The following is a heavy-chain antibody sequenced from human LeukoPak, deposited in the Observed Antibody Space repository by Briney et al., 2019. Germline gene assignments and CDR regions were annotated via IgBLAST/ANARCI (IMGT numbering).Heavy chain of an antibody. D-gene: IGHD4-17*01. Sequence: PSETLSLTCTVSGGSISTYYWNWIRQPPGKGLEWIGYIYHSGSTNYNPSLQSRVTISVDTSKNQFSLKLSSVTAADTAVYYCARATYGDYHDYWGQGTLVTVSS. CDR2: IYHSGST. J-gene: IGHJ4*02. CDR3: ARATYGDYHDY. V-gene: IGHV4-4*09. CDR1: GGSISTYY.